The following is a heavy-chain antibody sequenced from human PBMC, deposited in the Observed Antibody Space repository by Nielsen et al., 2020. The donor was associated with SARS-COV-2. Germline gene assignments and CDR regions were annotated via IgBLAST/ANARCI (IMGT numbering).Heavy chain of an antibody. CDR2: INTNTGNP. CDR1: GYTFTNYA. Sequence: ASVKVSCKASGYTFTNYAMNWVRQAPGQGLEWMGWINTNTGNPTYAQGFTGRFVFSLDTSVSTAYLQISSLKAEDTAVYYCARDHKQQLVWYFDLWGRGTPVTVSS. J-gene: IGHJ2*01. D-gene: IGHD6-13*01. CDR3: ARDHKQQLVWYFDL. V-gene: IGHV7-4-1*02.